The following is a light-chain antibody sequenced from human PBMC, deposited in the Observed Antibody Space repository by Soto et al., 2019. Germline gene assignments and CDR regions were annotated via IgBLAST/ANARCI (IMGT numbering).Light chain of an antibody. CDR2: ANS. Sequence: QSVLTQPPSVSGAPEQRITISYTRSSSNIGAGYNVHWYQQLPETAPKLLIYANSKRPSGVPHRFSGSNSGTSASLAITGLEAEDEADFYCQSHDSSLIAYVFGSGTKVTVL. CDR1: SSNIGAGYN. CDR3: QSHDSSLIAYV. J-gene: IGLJ1*01. V-gene: IGLV1-40*01.